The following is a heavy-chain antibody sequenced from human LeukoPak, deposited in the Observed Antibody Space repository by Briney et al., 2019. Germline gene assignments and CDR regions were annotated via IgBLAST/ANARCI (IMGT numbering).Heavy chain of an antibody. D-gene: IGHD5-18*01. CDR3: ARALGYSYGYAVDY. Sequence: GGSLRLSCEVSGFTFSSYSMTWVRQTPGKGLEWLSYISSSSGTIYYADSVKGRFTISGDNAKNSLYLQMNSLRAEDTAVYYCARALGYSYGYAVDYWGQGTLVTVSS. J-gene: IGHJ4*02. V-gene: IGHV3-48*01. CDR2: ISSSSGTI. CDR1: GFTFSSYS.